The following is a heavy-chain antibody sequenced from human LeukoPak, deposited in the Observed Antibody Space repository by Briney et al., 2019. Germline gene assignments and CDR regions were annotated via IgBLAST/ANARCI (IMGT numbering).Heavy chain of an antibody. CDR2: IWYDGSNK. D-gene: IGHD5-12*01. J-gene: IGHJ4*02. CDR1: GFTFSSYG. V-gene: IGHV3-33*01. CDR3: ARGSGYSGYDAVDY. Sequence: GGSLRLSCAASGFTFSSYGMHWVRQAPGKGLERVAVIWYDGSNKYYADSVKGRYTISRDNSKNTLYLQMNGLRAEDTAVYYCARGSGYSGYDAVDYWGQGTLVTVSS.